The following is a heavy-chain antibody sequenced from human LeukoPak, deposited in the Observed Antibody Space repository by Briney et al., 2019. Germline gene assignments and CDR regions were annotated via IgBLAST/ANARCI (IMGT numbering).Heavy chain of an antibody. J-gene: IGHJ4*02. Sequence: GGSLRLSCAASGFIFNNYGMSWVRQAPGKGLEWVSVIGGSGDSTYYADSVKGRFTISRDNSKNTLYLQMNSLRAEDTAVYYCAKATLHYDFWSGYYTFDYWGQGTLVTVSS. D-gene: IGHD3-3*01. CDR2: IGGSGDST. V-gene: IGHV3-23*01. CDR3: AKATLHYDFWSGYYTFDY. CDR1: GFIFNNYG.